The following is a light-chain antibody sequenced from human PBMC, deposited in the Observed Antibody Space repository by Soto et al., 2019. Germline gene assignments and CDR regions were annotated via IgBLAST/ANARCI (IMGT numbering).Light chain of an antibody. CDR1: QYIGRY. CDR3: QQTYRTPLT. J-gene: IGKJ4*01. CDR2: AAS. V-gene: IGKV1-39*01. Sequence: DIQMTQSPSSLSASVGDRVTITCRAGQYIGRYLNWYQQKPGKAPKLLFYAASSLHSGVPSRFSGSGSGTDFTLTISSLQPEDFATYSCQQTYRTPLTFGGGTKVEIK.